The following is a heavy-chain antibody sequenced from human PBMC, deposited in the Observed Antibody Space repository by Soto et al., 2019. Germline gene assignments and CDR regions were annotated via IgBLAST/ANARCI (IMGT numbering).Heavy chain of an antibody. CDR3: ARCGDYSNQYYYYGMDV. CDR2: IIPIFGTA. CDR1: GGTFSSYA. V-gene: IGHV1-69*01. Sequence: QVQLVQSGAEVKKPGSSVKVSCKASGGTFSSYAISWVRQAPGQGLEWMGGIIPIFGTANYAQKFQGRVTITADESTSTAYMELSSLSSEDTAVYYCARCGDYSNQYYYYGMDVWGQGTTVTVSS. J-gene: IGHJ6*02. D-gene: IGHD4-4*01.